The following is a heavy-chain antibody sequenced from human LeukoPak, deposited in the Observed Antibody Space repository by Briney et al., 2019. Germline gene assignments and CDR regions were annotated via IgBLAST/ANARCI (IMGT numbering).Heavy chain of an antibody. CDR3: ARDSPSSTSWGY. J-gene: IGHJ4*02. CDR1: GFTFNTYS. D-gene: IGHD2-2*01. V-gene: IGHV3-7*01. Sequence: GGSLRLSCAASGFTFNTYSMNWVRQTPGKGLEWVANIKQDGSEKYYVDSVKGRFTISRDNAKNSLYLQMNSLRAEDTAVYYCARDSPSSTSWGYWGQGTLVTVSS. CDR2: IKQDGSEK.